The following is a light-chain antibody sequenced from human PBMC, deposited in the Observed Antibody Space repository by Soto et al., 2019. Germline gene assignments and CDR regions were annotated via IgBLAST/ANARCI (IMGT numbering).Light chain of an antibody. Sequence: EIQMTQAPSSLSASVVYRVTITCLTSQSISSYLNLYQQKPGKAPNLLIYAASSLQSGVPSRFSGSGSGTDFTLTISSLHPDDFATYYCQQYNSYSPTFGQGTKVDIK. J-gene: IGKJ1*01. CDR3: QQYNSYSPT. V-gene: IGKV1-39*01. CDR2: AAS. CDR1: QSISSY.